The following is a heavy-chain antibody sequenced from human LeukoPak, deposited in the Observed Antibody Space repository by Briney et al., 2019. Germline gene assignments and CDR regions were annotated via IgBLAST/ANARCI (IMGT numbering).Heavy chain of an antibody. V-gene: IGHV4-38-2*02. CDR2: IYPTGST. D-gene: IGHD1-26*01. CDR1: GYSISSGYY. Sequence: SETLSLTCTVSGYSISSGYYWGWIRQPPGKGLEWIGNIYPTGSTYYNPSLKSRVTISVDTSKNQFSLKLSSVTAADTAVYYCARHPSYSGSYYYYYMDVWGKGTTVTISS. CDR3: ARHPSYSGSYYYYYMDV. J-gene: IGHJ6*03.